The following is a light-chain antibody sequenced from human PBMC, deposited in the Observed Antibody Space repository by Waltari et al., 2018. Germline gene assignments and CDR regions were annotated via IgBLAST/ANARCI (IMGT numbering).Light chain of an antibody. CDR2: EVT. CDR1: SSDIGAYYD. Sequence: QSALTQPPSASGSPGQAVTISCTGTSSDIGAYYDVSWYQQYSGKAPKLLIYEVTKRPSGVPGRFSGSKSGYTASLTVSGLQPEDEADYYCSSYAGNNILIFGGGTKLTVL. J-gene: IGLJ2*01. CDR3: SSYAGNNILI. V-gene: IGLV2-8*01.